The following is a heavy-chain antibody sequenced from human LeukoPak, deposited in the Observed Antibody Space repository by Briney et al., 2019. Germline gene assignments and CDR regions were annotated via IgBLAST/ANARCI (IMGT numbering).Heavy chain of an antibody. J-gene: IGHJ6*03. Sequence: SETLSLTCAVYGGSFSGYSWSWIRQPPGKGLEWIGEINPSGATSHSPSLMSRVSMSIDTSKNQISLRVSSVTGADTAVYYCARVGYSFSINDWSRTGLGAYPTKYYYYMDVWGKGTTVTVSS. V-gene: IGHV4-34*01. CDR1: GGSFSGYS. D-gene: IGHD5-18*01. CDR2: INPSGAT. CDR3: ARVGYSFSINDWSRTGLGAYPTKYYYYMDV.